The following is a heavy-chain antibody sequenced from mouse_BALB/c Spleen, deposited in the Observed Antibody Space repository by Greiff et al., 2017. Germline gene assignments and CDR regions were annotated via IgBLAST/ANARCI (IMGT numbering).Heavy chain of an antibody. CDR2: INPSNGGT. CDR1: GYTFTSYY. CDR3: TRVGYYLFAY. Sequence: VKVVESGAELVKPGASVKLSCKASGYTFTSYYMYWVKQRPGQGLEWIGEINPSNGGTNFNEKFKSKATLTVDKSSSTAYMQLSSLTSEDSAVYYCTRVGYYLFAYWGQGTLVTVSA. V-gene: IGHV1S81*02. J-gene: IGHJ3*01. D-gene: IGHD2-3*01.